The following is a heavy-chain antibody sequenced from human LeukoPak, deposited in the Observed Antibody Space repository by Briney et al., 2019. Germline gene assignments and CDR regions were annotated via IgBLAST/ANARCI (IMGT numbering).Heavy chain of an antibody. CDR1: GFTLSSYA. CDR2: IESKTDGGTT. V-gene: IGHV3-15*04. D-gene: IGHD3-22*01. J-gene: IGHJ4*02. CDR3: TTYYDSSGYYLHFDY. Sequence: GGSLRLSCAASGFTLSSYAMSWVRQAPGKGLEWVGRIESKTDGGTTDYAAPVKGRFTISRDDSKNTLYLQMNSLETEDTAVYYCTTYYDSSGYYLHFDYWGQGTLVTVSS.